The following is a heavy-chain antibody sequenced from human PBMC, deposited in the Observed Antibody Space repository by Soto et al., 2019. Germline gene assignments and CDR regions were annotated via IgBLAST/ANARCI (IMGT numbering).Heavy chain of an antibody. CDR1: GFTFSSYG. D-gene: IGHD3-22*01. CDR2: ISYDGSNK. J-gene: IGHJ4*02. Sequence: GGSLRLSCAASGFTFSSYGMHWVRQAPGKGLEWVAVISYDGSNKYYADSVKGRFTISRDNSKNTLYLQMNSLRAEDTAVYYCAKDWRYDSSGFDYFDYWGQGTLVTVSA. CDR3: AKDWRYDSSGFDYFDY. V-gene: IGHV3-30*18.